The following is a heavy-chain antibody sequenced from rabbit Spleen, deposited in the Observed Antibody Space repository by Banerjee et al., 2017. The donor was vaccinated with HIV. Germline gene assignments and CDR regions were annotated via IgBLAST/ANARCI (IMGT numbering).Heavy chain of an antibody. J-gene: IGHJ4*01. D-gene: IGHD1-1*01. Sequence: QEQLVESGGGLVQPEGSLTLTCTASGFSFSSGYYMCWVRQAPGKGLELIACIYTGSSGSTYYASWAKGRFTITRSTSLNTVTLQLASLTAADTATYFCARRAGVSNSDYYFNLWGPGTLVTVS. CDR2: IYTGSSGST. CDR1: GFSFSSGYY. V-gene: IGHV1S45*01. CDR3: ARRAGVSNSDYYFNL.